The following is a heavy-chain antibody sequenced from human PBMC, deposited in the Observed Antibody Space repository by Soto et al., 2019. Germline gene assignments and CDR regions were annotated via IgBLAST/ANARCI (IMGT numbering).Heavy chain of an antibody. CDR3: AKETRSRAVTATRVNGMDV. J-gene: IGHJ6*02. Sequence: EVQLVESGGGLVQPGGSLRLSCAASGFIFRNYWMSWVRRAPGKGLEWVANIKQDGTEKKYVDSVKGRFIISRDNAKNSMYLQMNSLRADDTAVYYCAKETRSRAVTATRVNGMDVWGQGTTVTVSS. D-gene: IGHD2-21*02. V-gene: IGHV3-7*03. CDR1: GFIFRNYW. CDR2: IKQDGTEK.